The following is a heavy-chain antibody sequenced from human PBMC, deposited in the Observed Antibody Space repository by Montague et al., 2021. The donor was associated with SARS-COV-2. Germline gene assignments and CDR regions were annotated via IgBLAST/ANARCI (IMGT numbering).Heavy chain of an antibody. CDR2: ISDSGST. Sequence: SETLSLTRSVSGTSITSYYWNWIRQPPGKGLEWIGYISDSGSTNYSPSLKSQVTMSVDTSKNQMSLKLTSVTAADTAVYYCARGCLSYFGAGSHCYGMDVWGQGTTVTVSS. CDR3: ARGCLSYFGAGSHCYGMDV. J-gene: IGHJ6*02. V-gene: IGHV4-59*01. D-gene: IGHD3-10*01. CDR1: GTSITSYY.